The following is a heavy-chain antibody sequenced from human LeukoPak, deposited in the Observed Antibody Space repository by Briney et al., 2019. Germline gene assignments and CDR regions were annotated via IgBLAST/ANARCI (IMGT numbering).Heavy chain of an antibody. J-gene: IGHJ4*02. V-gene: IGHV3-23*01. CDR1: GFTFSSYA. CDR3: AKDVDCDYVWGSYRYAGYFDY. Sequence: PGGSLRLSCAASGFTFSSYAMSWVRQAPGKGLEWVSAISGSGGSTYYADSVKGRFTISRDNSKNTLYLQMNSLRAEDTAVYYCAKDVDCDYVWGSYRYAGYFDYWGQGTLVTVSS. CDR2: ISGSGGST. D-gene: IGHD3-16*02.